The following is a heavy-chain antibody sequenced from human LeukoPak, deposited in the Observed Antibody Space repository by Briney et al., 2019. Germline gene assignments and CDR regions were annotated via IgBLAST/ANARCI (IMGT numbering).Heavy chain of an antibody. V-gene: IGHV1-69*13. Sequence: SVKVSCKASGGTFSSYAISWVRQAPGQGLEWMGGIIPIFGTANYAQKFQGRVTITADESTSTAYMELSSLRSEDTAVYYCARDLGSGIAEPFDHWGQGTLVTVSS. CDR2: IIPIFGTA. CDR1: GGTFSSYA. D-gene: IGHD6-13*01. J-gene: IGHJ4*02. CDR3: ARDLGSGIAEPFDH.